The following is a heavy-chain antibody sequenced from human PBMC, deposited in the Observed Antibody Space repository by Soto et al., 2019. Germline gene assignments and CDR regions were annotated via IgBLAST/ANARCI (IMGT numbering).Heavy chain of an antibody. CDR2: ISSSSSTI. CDR1: GFTFSSYS. CDR3: ARALNDYDYIWETSGDFDY. D-gene: IGHD3-16*01. Sequence: EVQLVESGGGLVQPGGSLRLSCAASGFTFSSYSMNWVRQAPGQGLEWVSYISSSSSTIYYADSVKGRFTISRDNAKNSLYLQMNSLRAEDTAVYYCARALNDYDYIWETSGDFDYWGQGTLVTVSS. J-gene: IGHJ4*02. V-gene: IGHV3-48*01.